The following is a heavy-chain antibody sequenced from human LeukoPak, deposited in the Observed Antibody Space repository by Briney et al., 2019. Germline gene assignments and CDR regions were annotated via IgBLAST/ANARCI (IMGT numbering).Heavy chain of an antibody. CDR2: ISAYNGNT. Sequence: ASVKVSCKASGYTFTSYGISCVRQAPGQGLEWMGWISAYNGNTNYAQKLQGRVTMTTDTSTSTAYMELRSLRSDDTAVYYCARDAHKFYDSSGYPPTVFDYWGQGTLVTVSS. J-gene: IGHJ4*02. V-gene: IGHV1-18*01. D-gene: IGHD3-22*01. CDR3: ARDAHKFYDSSGYPPTVFDY. CDR1: GYTFTSYG.